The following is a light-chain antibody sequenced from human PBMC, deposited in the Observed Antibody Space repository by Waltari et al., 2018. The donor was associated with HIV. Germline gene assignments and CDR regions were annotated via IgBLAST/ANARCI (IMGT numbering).Light chain of an antibody. CDR3: QSYDGSLGGYV. J-gene: IGLJ1*01. V-gene: IGLV1-40*01. CDR1: ISTTGAGYA. Sequence: SVLTQPPSVSGAPGQRVTISCTRTISTTGAGYAFHWYQQLPGTAPKLLIYGHTNRPSGVPDRFSGSKSGTSASLAITGLQAEDEADYYCQSYDGSLGGYVFGTGTAVTVL. CDR2: GHT.